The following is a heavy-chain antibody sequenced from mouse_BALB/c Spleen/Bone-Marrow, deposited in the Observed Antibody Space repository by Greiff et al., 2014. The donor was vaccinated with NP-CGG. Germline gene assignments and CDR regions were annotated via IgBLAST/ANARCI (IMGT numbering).Heavy chain of an antibody. Sequence: VQLKESGAELVKPGASVKLSCTASGFNIKDTYMHWVKQRPEQGLEWIGRIDPVNGNTKYDPKFQGKATITADTSSNTAYLQLSSLTSEDTAVYYCATMITDWYFDVWGAGTTVTVSS. CDR2: IDPVNGNT. CDR1: GFNIKDTY. CDR3: ATMITDWYFDV. V-gene: IGHV14-3*02. J-gene: IGHJ1*01. D-gene: IGHD2-4*01.